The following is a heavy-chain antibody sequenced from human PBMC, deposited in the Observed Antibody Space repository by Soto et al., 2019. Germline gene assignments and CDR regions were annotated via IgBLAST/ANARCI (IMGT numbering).Heavy chain of an antibody. CDR3: GRVVEGATRHTDFDS. V-gene: IGHV4-39*01. CDR2: VYYSGGA. CDR1: GVSIHNSHSF. Sequence: PXAILSLTCAVSGVSIHNSHSFWGWIRQPPGKGLEFIANVYYSGGAHYNPSFKSRVTISVDTATNQVSLRMSSVTAADTAVYFCGRVVEGATRHTDFDSWAQGTLVTVSS. D-gene: IGHD2-21*01. J-gene: IGHJ5*01.